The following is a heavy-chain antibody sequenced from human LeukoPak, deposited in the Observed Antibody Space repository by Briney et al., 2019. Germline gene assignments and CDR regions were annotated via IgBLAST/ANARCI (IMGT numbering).Heavy chain of an antibody. D-gene: IGHD1-26*01. CDR2: IRSGGNT. CDR1: GFTFRNYG. V-gene: IGHV3-23*01. Sequence: PGGSLRLSCAASGFTFRNYGMTWVRQAPGEGLVWVSTIRSGGNTFYADSVKGRFTISRDDSKNTLFLRMDSLRDEDTAIYYCAKAHSGSFFDYWGQGALVAVSS. J-gene: IGHJ4*02. CDR3: AKAHSGSFFDY.